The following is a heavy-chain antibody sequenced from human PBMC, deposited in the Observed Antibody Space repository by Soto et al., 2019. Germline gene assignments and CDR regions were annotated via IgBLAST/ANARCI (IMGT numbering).Heavy chain of an antibody. CDR1: GGSIGSYY. J-gene: IGHJ3*02. D-gene: IGHD1-26*01. CDR3: ARERGGSRDAFDI. V-gene: IGHV4-59*01. Sequence: SETLSLTCTVSGGSIGSYYWSWIRQPPGKGLEWIGYIYYSGSTNYNPSLKSRVTISVDTSKNQFSLKLSSVTAADTAVYYCARERGGSRDAFDIWGQGTMVTVS. CDR2: IYYSGST.